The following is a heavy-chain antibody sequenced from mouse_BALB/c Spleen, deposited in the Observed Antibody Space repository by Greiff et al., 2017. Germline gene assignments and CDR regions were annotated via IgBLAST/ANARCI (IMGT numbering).Heavy chain of an antibody. CDR3: TRRSADYDGDY. V-gene: IGHV1-69*02. CDR1: GYTFTSYW. J-gene: IGHJ2*01. Sequence: QVQLKQPGAELVRPGASVKLSCKASGYTFTSYWINWVKQRPGQGLEWIGNIYPSDSYTNYNQKFKDKATLTVDKSSSTAYMQLSSPTSEDSAVYYCTRRSADYDGDYWGQGTTLTVSS. CDR2: IYPSDSYT. D-gene: IGHD2-4*01.